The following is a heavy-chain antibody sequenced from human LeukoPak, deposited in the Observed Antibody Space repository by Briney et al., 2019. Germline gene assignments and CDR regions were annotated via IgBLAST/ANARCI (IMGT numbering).Heavy chain of an antibody. CDR1: GGSISSYY. Sequence: PSETLSLTCTVSGGSISSYYWSWIRQAPGKGLEWIGYIYYSGSTNYNPSLKSRVTISVDTSKNQFSLKVSSVTAADTAVYHCARRTGYYDGFDYWGQGTLVTVSS. V-gene: IGHV4-59*01. J-gene: IGHJ4*02. CDR3: ARRTGYYDGFDY. CDR2: IYYSGST. D-gene: IGHD3/OR15-3a*01.